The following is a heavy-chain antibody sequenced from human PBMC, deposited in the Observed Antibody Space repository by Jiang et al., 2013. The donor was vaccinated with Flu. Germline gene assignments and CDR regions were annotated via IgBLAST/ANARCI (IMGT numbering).Heavy chain of an antibody. CDR3: AKEDQGTLPGAFDI. D-gene: IGHD1-14*01. Sequence: QLVESGGVVVQPGGSLRLSCAASGFTFDDYTMHWVRQAPGKGLEWVSLISWDGGSTYYADSVKGRFTISRDNSKNSLYLQMNSLRTEDTALYYCAKEDQGTLPGAFDIWGQGTMVTVSS. CDR2: ISWDGGST. CDR1: GFTFDDYT. J-gene: IGHJ3*02. V-gene: IGHV3-43*01.